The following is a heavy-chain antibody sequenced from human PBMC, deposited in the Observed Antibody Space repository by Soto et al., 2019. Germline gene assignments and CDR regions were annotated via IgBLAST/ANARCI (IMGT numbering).Heavy chain of an antibody. CDR2: IYYSGST. CDR3: ARDGPYSSSSLALDY. J-gene: IGHJ4*02. CDR1: GGSISSGGYY. D-gene: IGHD6-6*01. Sequence: QVQLQESGPGLVKPSQTLSLTCTVSGGSISSGGYYWSWIRQHPGKGLEWIGYIYYSGSTYYNPSLKSRVTTSVDTSKNQFSLKLSSVTAADTAVYYCARDGPYSSSSLALDYWGQGTLVTVSS. V-gene: IGHV4-31*03.